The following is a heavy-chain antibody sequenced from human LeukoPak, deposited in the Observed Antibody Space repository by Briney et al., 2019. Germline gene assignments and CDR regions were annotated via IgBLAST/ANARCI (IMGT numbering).Heavy chain of an antibody. V-gene: IGHV3-9*01. CDR1: EFTFDDYA. Sequence: GGSLTLSCEASEFTFDDYAMHWVRQAPGKGLEWVSSLSWNSGGIGYAGSVKGRFTISRDNAKKSLYLQMNSLRTDDTGMYYCVSKGSSSRYMDVWGKGTTVAVSS. J-gene: IGHJ6*03. D-gene: IGHD3-10*01. CDR3: VSKGSSSRYMDV. CDR2: LSWNSGGI.